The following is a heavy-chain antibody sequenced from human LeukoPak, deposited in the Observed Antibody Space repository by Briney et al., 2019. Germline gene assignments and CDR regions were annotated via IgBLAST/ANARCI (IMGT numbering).Heavy chain of an antibody. CDR3: AKLRVRAFDI. CDR1: GFTLSNYA. V-gene: IGHV3-23*01. J-gene: IGHJ3*02. CDR2: ISGSGGRT. D-gene: IGHD5-12*01. Sequence: GGSLRLSCAASGFTLSNYAMSWVRQAPGKGLEWVSTISGSGGRTYYADSVKGRFTISRDNSKNTLSLQMNGLRAEDTAIYYCAKLRVRAFDIWGQGTMVTVSS.